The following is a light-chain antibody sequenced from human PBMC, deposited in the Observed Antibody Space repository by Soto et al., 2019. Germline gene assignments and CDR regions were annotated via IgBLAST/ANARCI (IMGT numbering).Light chain of an antibody. CDR2: GAS. V-gene: IGKV3-20*01. J-gene: IGKJ5*01. Sequence: EIVLTQSPGTLSLSPGERAALSCRASQSVSSNYLAWYQQKPGQAPRLLIYGASSRATGITDRFSGSGSGTDFTLTISRLEPEDFAVYYCQQYGSSPTITFGLGTRLEIK. CDR1: QSVSSNY. CDR3: QQYGSSPTIT.